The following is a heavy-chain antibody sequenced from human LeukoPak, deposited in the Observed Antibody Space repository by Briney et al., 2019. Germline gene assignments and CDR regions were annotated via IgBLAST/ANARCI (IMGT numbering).Heavy chain of an antibody. CDR2: IYSGGST. Sequence: QPGGSLRLSCAASGFTVSSNYMSWVRQAPGKGLEWVSVIYSGGSTYYADSVEGRFTISRDSSKNTLYLQMNSLRAEDTAVYYCAKDANGGGFDYWGQGTLVTVSS. V-gene: IGHV3-53*01. CDR1: GFTVSSNY. CDR3: AKDANGGGFDY. J-gene: IGHJ4*02. D-gene: IGHD1-1*01.